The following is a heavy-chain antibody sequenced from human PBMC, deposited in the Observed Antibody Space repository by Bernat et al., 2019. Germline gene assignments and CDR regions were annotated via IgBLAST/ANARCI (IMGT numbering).Heavy chain of an antibody. J-gene: IGHJ5*02. D-gene: IGHD3-10*01. CDR1: GYRFTTFV. V-gene: IGHV1-3*01. CDR3: ARESLGARNWFDP. Sequence: QVQLVQSGAEVKKPGASVKISCKASGYRFTTFVIHWMRQAPGQSPEWMGFIVPGSGGTKYSEKFQDRVTITRDTYTTTAYMELSGLTSEDTAVYYCARESLGARNWFDPWGQGTLVTVSS. CDR2: IVPGSGGT.